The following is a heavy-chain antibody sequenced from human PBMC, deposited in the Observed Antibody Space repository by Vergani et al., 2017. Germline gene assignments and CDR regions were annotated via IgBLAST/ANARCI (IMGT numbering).Heavy chain of an antibody. V-gene: IGHV3-33*01. D-gene: IGHD6-13*01. CDR2: IWYDGSNT. CDR1: GVTFSSYG. Sequence: QVQLVESGGGVVQPGRSLRLSCAASGVTFSSYGMPGVRQAPGKGLEWVSVIWYDGSNTYYADSVKGRFTISRDNSKNTLYLQMNSLRAEDTAVYYCARPPDPYSSSWYFDYWGQGTLVTVSS. J-gene: IGHJ4*02. CDR3: ARPPDPYSSSWYFDY.